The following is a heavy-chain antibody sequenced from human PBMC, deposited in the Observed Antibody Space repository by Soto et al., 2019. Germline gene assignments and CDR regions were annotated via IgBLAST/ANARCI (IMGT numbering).Heavy chain of an antibody. J-gene: IGHJ4*02. V-gene: IGHV4-59*08. Sequence: QVQLQESGPGLVKPSETLSLTCTVSGGSISDYYWSWIRQPPGKGLEWIAYIYYSGSTSYNPSLKSRVTISLDTSKNQFSLKLSSVTAADTAVYYCARGRGMTAAVTTIFDSWGQGTLVTVSS. D-gene: IGHD4-17*01. CDR3: ARGRGMTAAVTTIFDS. CDR1: GGSISDYY. CDR2: IYYSGST.